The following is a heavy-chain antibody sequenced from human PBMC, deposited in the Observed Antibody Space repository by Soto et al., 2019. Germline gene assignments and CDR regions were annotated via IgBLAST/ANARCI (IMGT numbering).Heavy chain of an antibody. CDR1: GFTFGAYF. J-gene: IGHJ4*02. V-gene: IGHV3-30-3*01. CDR3: ASGGSSLNFDS. CDR2: ISYDGNNK. Sequence: PGVSLRLSFAAPGFTFGAYFMHWVRQAPGKGLEWVAHISYDGNNKYYADSVKGRFTISRDNFKNTLYLQMSSLRTDDTAVYYCASGGSSLNFDSWGQGTLVTVSS. D-gene: IGHD6-6*01.